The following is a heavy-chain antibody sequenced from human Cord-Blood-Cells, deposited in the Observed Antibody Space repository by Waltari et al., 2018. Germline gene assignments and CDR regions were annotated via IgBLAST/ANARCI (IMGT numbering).Heavy chain of an antibody. Sequence: QVQLQESGPGLVKPSETLSLTCTVPGGSISSYYWSWIRPPAGKGMGWIGRIYTSGSTNYNPSLKSRVTMSVDTSKNQFSLKLSSVTAADTAVYYCARGLRYYGSGSYYNYYYYYMDVWGKGTTVTVSS. V-gene: IGHV4-4*07. CDR2: IYTSGST. J-gene: IGHJ6*03. CDR1: GGSISSYY. CDR3: ARGLRYYGSGSYYNYYYYYMDV. D-gene: IGHD3-10*01.